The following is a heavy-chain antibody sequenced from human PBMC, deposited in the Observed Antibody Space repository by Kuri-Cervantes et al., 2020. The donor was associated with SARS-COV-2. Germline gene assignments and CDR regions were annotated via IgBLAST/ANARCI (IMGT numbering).Heavy chain of an antibody. D-gene: IGHD3-16*01. V-gene: IGHV3-30*02. CDR3: ARDFAAGGDAFDI. J-gene: IGHJ3*02. Sequence: GESLKISCAASGFTFSSYGMHWVRQAPGKGLEWVAFIRYDGSNKYYADSVKGRFTISRDNSKNTLYLQMNSLRAEDTAVYYCARDFAAGGDAFDIWGQGTMVTVSS. CDR2: IRYDGSNK. CDR1: GFTFSSYG.